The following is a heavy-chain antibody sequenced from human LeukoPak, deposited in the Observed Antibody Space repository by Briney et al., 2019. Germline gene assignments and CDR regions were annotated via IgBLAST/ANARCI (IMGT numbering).Heavy chain of an antibody. V-gene: IGHV1-2*02. J-gene: IGHJ4*02. CDR1: GYTFTGNY. D-gene: IGHD5-18*01. CDR2: INPNSGDT. CDR3: TRGGYRYAVDY. Sequence: GASVKVSCKASGYTFTGNYMHWVRQAPGQGLEWRGWINPNSGDTNYAQKFQGRDSMTRDTSISTAYMELSRLTSDDTAVYYCTRGGYRYAVDYWGQGTLVTVSS.